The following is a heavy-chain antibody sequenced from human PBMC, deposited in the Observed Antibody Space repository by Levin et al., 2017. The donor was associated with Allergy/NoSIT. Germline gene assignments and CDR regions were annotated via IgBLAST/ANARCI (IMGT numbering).Heavy chain of an antibody. D-gene: IGHD2-15*01. CDR3: ARVLFGVVVVAAQNWFDP. J-gene: IGHJ5*02. CDR1: GGSISSGGYS. Sequence: PSETLSLTCAVSGGSISSGGYSWSWIRQPPGKGLEWIGYIYHSGSTYYNPSLKSRVTISVDRSKNQFSLKLSSVTAADTAVYYCARVLFGVVVVAAQNWFDPWGQGTLVTVSS. CDR2: IYHSGST. V-gene: IGHV4-30-2*01.